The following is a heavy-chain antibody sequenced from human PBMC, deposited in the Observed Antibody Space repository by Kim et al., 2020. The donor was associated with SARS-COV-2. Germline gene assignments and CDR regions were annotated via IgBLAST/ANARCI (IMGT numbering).Heavy chain of an antibody. J-gene: IGHJ4*02. D-gene: IGHD3-16*01. CDR2: INPSGGST. CDR1: GYTFTSYY. CDR3: ATASYVRGRLSYYFDY. V-gene: IGHV1-46*01. Sequence: ASVKVSCKASGYTFTSYYMHWVRQAPGQGLEWMGIINPSGGSTSYAQKFQGRVTMTRDTSTSTVYMELSSLRSEDTAVYYCATASYVRGRLSYYFDYWGQGTLVTVSS.